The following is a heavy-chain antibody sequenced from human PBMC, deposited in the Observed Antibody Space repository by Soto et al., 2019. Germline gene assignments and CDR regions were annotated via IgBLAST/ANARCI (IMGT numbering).Heavy chain of an antibody. CDR1: GFTFRTYT. CDR2: ISGSGGST. CDR3: AGAPSIAARPGIAAAGTYY. J-gene: IGHJ4*02. Sequence: PGGSLRLSCISSGFTFRTYTMNWVRQAPGKGLEWVSAISGSGGSTYYADSVKGRFTISRDNSKNTLYLQMNSLRAEDTAVYYCAGAPSIAARPGIAAAGTYYWGQGTLVTVSS. D-gene: IGHD6-13*01. V-gene: IGHV3-23*01.